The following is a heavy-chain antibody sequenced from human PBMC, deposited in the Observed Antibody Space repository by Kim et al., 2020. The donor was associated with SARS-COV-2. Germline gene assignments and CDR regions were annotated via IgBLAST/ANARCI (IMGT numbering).Heavy chain of an antibody. J-gene: IGHJ3*02. V-gene: IGHV3-30*07. Sequence: GRFTISRDNSKNTLYLKMNSLRAEDTAVYYCARVPLYCSGGSCYDSAFDIWGQGTMVTVSS. CDR3: ARVPLYCSGGSCYDSAFDI. D-gene: IGHD2-15*01.